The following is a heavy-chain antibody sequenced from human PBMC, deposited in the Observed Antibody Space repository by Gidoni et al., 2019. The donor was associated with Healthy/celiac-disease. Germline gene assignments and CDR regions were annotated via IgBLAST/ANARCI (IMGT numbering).Heavy chain of an antibody. CDR1: GYTLTELS. CDR2: FDPEDGET. D-gene: IGHD2-2*01. V-gene: IGHV1-24*01. J-gene: IGHJ6*03. CDR3: ATGYCSSTSCYQGYYYYMDV. Sequence: QVQLVQSGAEVKKPGASVKVSCTVSGYTLTELSMHWVRQAPGKGLEWMGGFDPEDGETIYAQKFQGRVTMTEDTSTDTAYMELSSLRSEDTAVYYCATGYCSSTSCYQGYYYYMDVWGKGTTVTVSS.